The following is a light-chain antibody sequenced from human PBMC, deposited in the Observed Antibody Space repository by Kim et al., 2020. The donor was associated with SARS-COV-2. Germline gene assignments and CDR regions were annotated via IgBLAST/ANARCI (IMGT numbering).Light chain of an antibody. CDR3: CSYAGSYTFGV. CDR2: DVS. CDR1: NSAVSGYNY. J-gene: IGLJ3*02. Sequence: QSITIACTGTNSAVSGYNYVSWYQQHPGKAPKLMVYDVSKRPTGVPDRFSGSKSGNSASLTIYGLQAEDEADYYCCSYAGSYTFGVFGGGTQLTVL. V-gene: IGLV2-11*01.